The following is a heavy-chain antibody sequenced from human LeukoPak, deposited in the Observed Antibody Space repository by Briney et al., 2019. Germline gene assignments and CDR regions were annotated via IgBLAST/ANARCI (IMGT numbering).Heavy chain of an antibody. CDR2: IKQDGSEK. D-gene: IGHD1-26*01. CDR1: GFTFSSYW. V-gene: IGHV3-7*01. Sequence: GGSLRFSCAASGFTFSSYWMSWVRQAPGKGLEGVANIKQDGSEKYYVDSVKGRFTISRDNAKNSLYLQMNSLRAEDTAVYYCASSGSYWGKFDYWGQGTLVTVSS. CDR3: ASSGSYWGKFDY. J-gene: IGHJ4*02.